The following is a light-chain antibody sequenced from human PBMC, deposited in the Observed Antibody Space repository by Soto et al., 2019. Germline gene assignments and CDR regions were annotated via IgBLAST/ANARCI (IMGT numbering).Light chain of an antibody. J-gene: IGKJ2*01. CDR3: QQYGSSPYT. Sequence: TQSPSSLSASVGDTVTITCRASQNIDMYLNWYQQKPGQAPRLLIYGASSRATGIPDRFSGSGSGTDFTLTISRLEPEDFAVYYCQQYGSSPYTFGQGTKLEIK. CDR2: GAS. V-gene: IGKV3-20*01. CDR1: QNIDMY.